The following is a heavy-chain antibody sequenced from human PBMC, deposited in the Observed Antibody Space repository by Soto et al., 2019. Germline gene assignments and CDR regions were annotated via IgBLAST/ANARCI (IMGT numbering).Heavy chain of an antibody. Sequence: QITLKESGPTLVKPTQTLTLTCTDSGFSLITTGVAVGWIRQPPGKALEWLTLIYWDDDKRYSPSLKSRLTITKDTSKNQVVLTMTTMDPVDTATYYCAHRLASPYYYDSRGSSFDYWGQGTLVTVSS. CDR1: GFSLITTGVA. CDR3: AHRLASPYYYDSRGSSFDY. J-gene: IGHJ4*02. V-gene: IGHV2-5*02. CDR2: IYWDDDK. D-gene: IGHD3-22*01.